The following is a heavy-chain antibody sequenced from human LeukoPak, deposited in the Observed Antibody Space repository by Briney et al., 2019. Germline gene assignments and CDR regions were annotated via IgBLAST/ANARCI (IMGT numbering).Heavy chain of an antibody. CDR3: ARLRAVAGPDY. CDR2: IIPILGIA. Sequence: GASVNLSCNASGCTFSSYAISWVRQAPGQGLEWMGRIIPILGIANYAQKFQGRVTITADKSTSTAYMELSSLRSEDTAVYYCARLRAVAGPDYWGQGTLVTVSS. V-gene: IGHV1-69*04. CDR1: GCTFSSYA. D-gene: IGHD6-19*01. J-gene: IGHJ4*02.